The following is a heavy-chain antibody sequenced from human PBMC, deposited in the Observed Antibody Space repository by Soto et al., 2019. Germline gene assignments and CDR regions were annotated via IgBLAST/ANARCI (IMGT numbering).Heavy chain of an antibody. CDR3: ARGDRENYSYAIDV. Sequence: QVQLVQSGAEVKMPGSSVRVSCKASGGSFSKYGISWVRQAPGQGLEWMGGIIPMFGIGNYAEKFLGRVTITADESTSTSHRELSSLKSEDTAVCVCARGDRENYSYAIDVRGRGTTDTVSS. J-gene: IGHJ6*02. CDR1: GGSFSKYG. D-gene: IGHD1-26*01. V-gene: IGHV1-69*01. CDR2: IIPMFGIG.